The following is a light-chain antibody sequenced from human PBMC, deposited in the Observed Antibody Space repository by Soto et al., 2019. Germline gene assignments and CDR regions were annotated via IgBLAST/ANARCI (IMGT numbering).Light chain of an antibody. J-gene: IGLJ2*01. CDR1: SSDVGGYNS. Sequence: QSALTQPASVSGSPGQSITISCTGTSSDVGGYNSVSWYQQHPGKAPKLMIYDVSNRPSGVSDRVSGSKSANTASLTVSGLQAEDEADYYCSSYTTSSTLVFGGGTKLTVL. V-gene: IGLV2-14*01. CDR2: DVS. CDR3: SSYTTSSTLV.